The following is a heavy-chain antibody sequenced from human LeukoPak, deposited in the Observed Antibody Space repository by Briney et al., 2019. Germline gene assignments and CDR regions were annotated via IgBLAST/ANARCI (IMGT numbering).Heavy chain of an antibody. CDR1: GYTLTGYY. J-gene: IGHJ2*01. CDR3: ALTGKYYDSSGYYHYSNWYFDL. V-gene: IGHV1-2*02. D-gene: IGHD3-22*01. Sequence: ASVKVSCKASGYTLTGYYMHWVRQAPGQGLEWMGWINPNSGGTNYAQKFQGRVTMTRDTSISTAYMELSRLRSDDTAVYYCALTGKYYDSSGYYHYSNWYFDLWGRGTLVTVSS. CDR2: INPNSGGT.